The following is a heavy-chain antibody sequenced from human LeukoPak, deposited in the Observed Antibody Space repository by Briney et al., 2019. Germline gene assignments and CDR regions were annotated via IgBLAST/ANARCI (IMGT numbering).Heavy chain of an antibody. J-gene: IGHJ4*02. Sequence: GGSLRLSCAASGFTFSSYAMSWVRQAPGKGLEWVSAISGSGGSTYYADSVKGRFTISRDNSKNTLYLQMNSLRAEDTAVYYCAKRGGEFGYNYGFDYWGQGTLVTVSS. V-gene: IGHV3-23*01. CDR2: ISGSGGST. CDR3: AKRGGEFGYNYGFDY. D-gene: IGHD5-24*01. CDR1: GFTFSSYA.